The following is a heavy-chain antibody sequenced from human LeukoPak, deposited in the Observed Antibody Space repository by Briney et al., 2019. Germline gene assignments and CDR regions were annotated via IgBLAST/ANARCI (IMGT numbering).Heavy chain of an antibody. Sequence: PSETLSLTCAVYVGSFSGYYWSWIRQPPGKGLEWIGYIYYSGSTNYNPSLKSRVTISVDTSKNQFSLKLSSVTAADTAVYYCARDLRDGFDPWGQGTLVTVSS. CDR2: IYYSGST. CDR3: ARDLRDGFDP. CDR1: VGSFSGYY. V-gene: IGHV4-59*01. J-gene: IGHJ5*02. D-gene: IGHD5/OR15-5a*01.